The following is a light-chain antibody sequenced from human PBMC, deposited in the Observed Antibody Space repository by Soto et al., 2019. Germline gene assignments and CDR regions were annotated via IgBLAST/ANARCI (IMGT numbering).Light chain of an antibody. CDR1: SSDVGGYNY. CDR3: SSYIRRSTLYA. CDR2: EVS. J-gene: IGLJ1*01. V-gene: IGLV2-14*01. Sequence: QSVLTQPASVSGSPGQSITISCTGTSSDVGGYNYVSWYQQHPGKAPKLMIYEVSNRPSGVSNRFSGSKSGNTASLTISGLQAEDEADYYCSSYIRRSTLYAFATG.